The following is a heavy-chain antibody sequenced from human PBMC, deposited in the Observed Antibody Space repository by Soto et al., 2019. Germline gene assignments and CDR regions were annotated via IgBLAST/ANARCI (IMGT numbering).Heavy chain of an antibody. D-gene: IGHD6-19*01. J-gene: IGHJ3*02. Sequence: SETLSLTCTVSGGSISSYYWSWIRQPAGKGLEWIGRIYTSGSTNYNPSLKSRVTMSVDTPKKQFSLKLSSVTAADTAVYYCARGIGEQWLVHACDIWGQGTMVTVSS. CDR1: GGSISSYY. V-gene: IGHV4-4*07. CDR3: ARGIGEQWLVHACDI. CDR2: IYTSGST.